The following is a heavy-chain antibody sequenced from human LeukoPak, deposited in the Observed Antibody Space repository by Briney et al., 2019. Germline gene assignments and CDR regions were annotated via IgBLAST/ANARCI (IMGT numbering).Heavy chain of an antibody. J-gene: IGHJ5*02. V-gene: IGHV3-48*01. CDR3: ARHGRHSSSWYAARGWFDP. CDR2: ISSLSGTI. CDR1: GFTFSSYS. D-gene: IGHD6-13*01. Sequence: PGGSLRLSCAASGFTFSSYSMNWVRQAPGEGLEWVSYISSLSGTIYYADSVKGRFTISRDNAKNSLYLQMDSLRAEDTAVYYCARHGRHSSSWYAARGWFDPWGQGTLVTVSS.